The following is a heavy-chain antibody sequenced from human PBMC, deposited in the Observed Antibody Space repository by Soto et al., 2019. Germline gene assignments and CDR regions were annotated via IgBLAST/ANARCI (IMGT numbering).Heavy chain of an antibody. D-gene: IGHD3-22*01. CDR2: ISAYNGNT. Sequence: QVQLVQSGAEVKKPGASVKVSCKASGYTFTSYGISWVRQAPGQGLEWMGWISAYNGNTNYAQKLQGRATMTTDTSTSTAYMELRSLRSDDTAVYYCALSTYYYDSSGYLNWFDPWGQGTLVTVSS. V-gene: IGHV1-18*04. CDR1: GYTFTSYG. CDR3: ALSTYYYDSSGYLNWFDP. J-gene: IGHJ5*02.